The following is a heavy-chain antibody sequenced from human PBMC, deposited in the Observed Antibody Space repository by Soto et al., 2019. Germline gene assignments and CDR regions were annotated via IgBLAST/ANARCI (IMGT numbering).Heavy chain of an antibody. CDR3: ARDRGIVVVTATLDY. CDR2: INPSGGST. CDR1: GYTFTSYY. Sequence: ASVKVSCKASGYTFTSYYMHCVRQAPGQGLEWMGIINPSGGSTSYAQKFQGRVTMTRDTSTSTVYMELSSLRSEDTAVYYCARDRGIVVVTATLDYWGQGTLVTVSS. J-gene: IGHJ4*02. D-gene: IGHD2-21*02. V-gene: IGHV1-46*01.